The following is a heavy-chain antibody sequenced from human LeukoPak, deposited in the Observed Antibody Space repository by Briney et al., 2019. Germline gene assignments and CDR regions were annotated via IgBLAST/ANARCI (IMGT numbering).Heavy chain of an antibody. Sequence: ASVKVSCKASGYTFTGYYMHWVRQAPGQGLEWMGWINPNSGGTNYAQKFQGRVTMSVDTSKNQFSLKLSSVTAADTAVYYCARELVDIVVVPAATNWFDPWGQGTLVTVSS. CDR1: GYTFTGYY. J-gene: IGHJ5*02. D-gene: IGHD2-2*03. CDR2: INPNSGGT. CDR3: ARELVDIVVVPAATNWFDP. V-gene: IGHV1-2*02.